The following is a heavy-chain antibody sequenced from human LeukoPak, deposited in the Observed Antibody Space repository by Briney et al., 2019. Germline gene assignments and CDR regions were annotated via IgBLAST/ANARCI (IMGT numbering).Heavy chain of an antibody. CDR1: GFTFSTYA. Sequence: GGSLRLSCAASGFTFSTYAMSWLRRAPGKGLEWVAVISYDGSNKYYADSVKGRFTISRDNSKNTLYLQMNSLRAEDTAVYYCARGYSGSYHPLDYWGQGTLVTVSS. CDR3: ARGYSGSYHPLDY. J-gene: IGHJ4*02. CDR2: ISYDGSNK. D-gene: IGHD1-26*01. V-gene: IGHV3-30*04.